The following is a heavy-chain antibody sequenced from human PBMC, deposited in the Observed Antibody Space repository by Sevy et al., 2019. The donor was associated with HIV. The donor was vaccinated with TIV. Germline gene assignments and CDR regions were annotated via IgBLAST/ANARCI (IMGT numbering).Heavy chain of an antibody. J-gene: IGHJ1*01. CDR1: GFTFSSYW. CDR2: IKQDGSEK. Sequence: GGSLRLSCAASGFTFSSYWMSWVRQAPGKGLEWVANIKQDGSEKYYVDSEKGRFTISRDNAKNSLYLQMNSLRAEDTAVYYCARDRYYDFWSGYSHWGQGTLVTVSS. D-gene: IGHD3-3*01. V-gene: IGHV3-7*01. CDR3: ARDRYYDFWSGYSH.